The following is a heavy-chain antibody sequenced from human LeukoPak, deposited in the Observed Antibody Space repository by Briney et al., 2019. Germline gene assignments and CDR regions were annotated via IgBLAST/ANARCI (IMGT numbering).Heavy chain of an antibody. J-gene: IGHJ4*02. V-gene: IGHV1-2*02. CDR2: INPNSGGT. D-gene: IGHD2-21*02. CDR1: GYTFTGYY. Sequence: ASVKVSCKASGYTFTGYYMHWVRQAPGQGLEWMGWINPNSGGTNYAQKFQGRVTMTRDTSISTAYRELSRLRSDDTAVYYCAAAPAYCGGDCPFDYWGQGTLVTVSS. CDR3: AAAPAYCGGDCPFDY.